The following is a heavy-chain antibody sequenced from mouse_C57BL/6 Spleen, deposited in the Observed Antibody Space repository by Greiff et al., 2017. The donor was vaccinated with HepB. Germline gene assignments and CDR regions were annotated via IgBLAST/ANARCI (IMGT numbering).Heavy chain of an antibody. CDR1: GYTFTSYG. V-gene: IGHV1-81*01. D-gene: IGHD1-1*01. Sequence: VNVVESGAELARPGASVKLSCKASGYTFTSYGISWVKQRTGQGLEWIGEIYPRSGNTYYNEKFKGKATLTADKSSSTAYMELRSLTSEDSAVYFCARGSYYYGSSFYFDYWGQGTTLTVSS. J-gene: IGHJ2*01. CDR3: ARGSYYYGSSFYFDY. CDR2: IYPRSGNT.